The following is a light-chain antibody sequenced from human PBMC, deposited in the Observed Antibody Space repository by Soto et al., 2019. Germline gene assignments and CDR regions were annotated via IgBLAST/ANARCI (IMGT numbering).Light chain of an antibody. J-gene: IGKJ4*01. V-gene: IGKV1-8*01. CDR2: AAS. CDR3: PPYYSYPLT. CDR1: QGISSD. Sequence: AIRMTQSPSSLSASTGDRVTITCRASQGISSDLAWYQQKPGKAPKLLIYAASTLQSGVPSRFSGSGSGTDFTLTISCLQSEDFATYYCPPYYSYPLTFGGGTKVEIK.